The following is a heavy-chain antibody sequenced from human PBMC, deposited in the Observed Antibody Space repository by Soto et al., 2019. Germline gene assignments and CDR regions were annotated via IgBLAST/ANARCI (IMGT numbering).Heavy chain of an antibody. J-gene: IGHJ4*02. Sequence: QVQLVESGGGVVQPGRSLRLSCAASGFTFSSYAMHWVRQAPGKGLEWVAVISYDGSNKYYADSVKGRFTISRDNSKNTLDLQMNSLRAEDTAVYYCARDTGRRIQLWLYGYWGQGTLVTVSS. V-gene: IGHV3-30-3*01. D-gene: IGHD5-18*01. CDR3: ARDTGRRIQLWLYGY. CDR1: GFTFSSYA. CDR2: ISYDGSNK.